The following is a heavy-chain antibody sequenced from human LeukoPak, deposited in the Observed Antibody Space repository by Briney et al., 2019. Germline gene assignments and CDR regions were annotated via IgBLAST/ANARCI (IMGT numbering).Heavy chain of an antibody. Sequence: SVKVSCKASGCTFSSYAISWVRQAPGQGLEWMGRIIPILGIANYAQKFQGRVTITADKSTSTAYMELSSLRSEDTAVYYCARVVAVAGDAFDIWGQGTMVTVSS. J-gene: IGHJ3*02. CDR3: ARVVAVAGDAFDI. CDR1: GCTFSSYA. CDR2: IIPILGIA. D-gene: IGHD6-19*01. V-gene: IGHV1-69*04.